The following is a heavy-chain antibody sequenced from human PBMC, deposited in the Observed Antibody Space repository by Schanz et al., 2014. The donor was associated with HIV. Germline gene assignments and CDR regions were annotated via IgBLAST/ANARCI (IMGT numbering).Heavy chain of an antibody. Sequence: EVQLVESGGGLVKPGGSLRLSCAASGFTFSSYSMNWVRQAPGKGLEWVSSISSSSSDIYYADSLKGRFTISRDNAKKSLFLQMNSLTAEDTAVYYCARGRRTYVDYYYAMDVWGQGTTVTVSS. CDR1: GFTFSSYS. V-gene: IGHV3-21*01. CDR3: ARGRRTYVDYYYAMDV. J-gene: IGHJ6*02. D-gene: IGHD3-16*01. CDR2: ISSSSSDI.